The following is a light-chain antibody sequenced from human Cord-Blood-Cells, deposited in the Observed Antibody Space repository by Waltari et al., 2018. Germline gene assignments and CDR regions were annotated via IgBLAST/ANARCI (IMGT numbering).Light chain of an antibody. CDR3: SSYTSSSTYV. CDR2: EVS. CDR1: SSDVGGYNY. J-gene: IGLJ1*01. V-gene: IGLV2-14*01. Sequence: QSALTQPASVSGSPGQSITISCTGTSSDVGGYNYVLWYQQHPGKAPKLMIYEVSNRPSGVSNRFSGSKSGNTASLTISGLQDEDEADYYCSSYTSSSTYVFGTGTKVTVL.